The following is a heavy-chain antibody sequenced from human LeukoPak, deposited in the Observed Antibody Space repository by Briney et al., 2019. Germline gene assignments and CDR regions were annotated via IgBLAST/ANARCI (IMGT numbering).Heavy chain of an antibody. V-gene: IGHV4-34*01. CDR3: ARGGDFWSGYHGGFGY. CDR1: GGSFSGYY. D-gene: IGHD3-3*01. CDR2: INHSGST. J-gene: IGHJ4*02. Sequence: SETLSLTCAVYGGSFSGYYWSWIRQPPGKGLEWIGEINHSGSTNYNPSLKSRVTISVDTSKNQFSLKLSSVTAADTAVYYCARGGDFWSGYHGGFGYWGQGTLVTVSS.